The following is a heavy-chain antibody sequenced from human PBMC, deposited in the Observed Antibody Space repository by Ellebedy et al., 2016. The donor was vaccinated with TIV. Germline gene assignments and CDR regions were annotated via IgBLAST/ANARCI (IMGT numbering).Heavy chain of an antibody. J-gene: IGHJ4*02. D-gene: IGHD6-19*01. CDR1: GFTFSTYG. Sequence: PGGSLRLSCVGSGFTFSTYGMHWVRQAPGKGLEWVAFKRFVGRNEYNGDSVKGRFFISRDLSKNTLYLQMNRVTSDDTGTYYCASETNPPPGALAGTGFDSWGQGTLVIVSS. V-gene: IGHV3-30*02. CDR2: KRFVGRNE. CDR3: ASETNPPPGALAGTGFDS.